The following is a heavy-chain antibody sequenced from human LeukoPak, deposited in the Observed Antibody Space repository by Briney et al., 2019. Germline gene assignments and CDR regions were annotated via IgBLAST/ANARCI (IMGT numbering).Heavy chain of an antibody. Sequence: GGSLRLSCAASGFTFINAWMTWVRQAPGKGLEWVGRIKTKNDGETTDYAAPVKGRFTISRDDSKNTVYLQMNSLKTEDTAVYYCTTDAGSIAAAGAGPFWGQGTQVAASS. V-gene: IGHV3-15*01. J-gene: IGHJ1*01. CDR2: IKTKNDGETT. CDR3: TTDAGSIAAAGAGPF. D-gene: IGHD6-13*01. CDR1: GFTFINAW.